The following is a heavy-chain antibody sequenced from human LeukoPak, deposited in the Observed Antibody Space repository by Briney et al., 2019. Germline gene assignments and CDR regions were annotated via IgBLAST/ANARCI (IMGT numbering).Heavy chain of an antibody. D-gene: IGHD4-17*01. CDR2: IYYSGST. J-gene: IGHJ6*02. Sequence: SETLSLTCTVSGGSISSYYWSWIRQPPGKGLEWIGYIYYSGSTNYNPSLKRRVTISVDTSKNQFSLKLSSVTAAHTAVYYCARAYGEYPSYSYGMDVWGQGTTVTVSS. CDR3: ARAYGEYPSYSYGMDV. V-gene: IGHV4-59*01. CDR1: GGSISSYY.